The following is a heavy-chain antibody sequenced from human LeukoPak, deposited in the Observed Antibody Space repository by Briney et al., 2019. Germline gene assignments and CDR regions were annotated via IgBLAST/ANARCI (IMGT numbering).Heavy chain of an antibody. CDR1: GFTFDDYA. Sequence: GRSLRLSCAASGFTFDDYAMHWVRQAPGKGLEWVSGISWNSGSIGYADSVKGRFTISRDNAKNSLYLQMNSLRAEDTALYYCAKDMSYDSSGYYSRWGQGTMVTVSS. CDR3: AKDMSYDSSGYYSR. CDR2: ISWNSGSI. V-gene: IGHV3-9*01. J-gene: IGHJ3*01. D-gene: IGHD3-22*01.